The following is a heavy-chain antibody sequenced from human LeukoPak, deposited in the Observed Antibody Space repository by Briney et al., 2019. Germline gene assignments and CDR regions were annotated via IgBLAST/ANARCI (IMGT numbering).Heavy chain of an antibody. CDR2: INAGNGNT. CDR3: ARSRYSSSSAFDI. D-gene: IGHD6-6*01. CDR1: GYTFTSYA. Sequence: ASVKVSCKASGYTFTSYAMHWVRQAPGQRLEWMGWINAGNGNTKYSQEFQGRVTITRDTSASTAYMELSSLRSEDMAVYYCARSRYSSSSAFDIWGQGTMVTVSS. J-gene: IGHJ3*02. V-gene: IGHV1-3*03.